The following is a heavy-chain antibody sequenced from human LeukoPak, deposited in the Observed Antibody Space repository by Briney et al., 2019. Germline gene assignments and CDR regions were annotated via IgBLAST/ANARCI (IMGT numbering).Heavy chain of an antibody. V-gene: IGHV3-7*04. D-gene: IGHD5-24*01. CDR3: AMDSSWLPLKFDY. J-gene: IGHJ4*02. CDR2: IKQDGSEK. CDR1: GFTFSTYW. Sequence: PGGSLRLSCAASGFTFSTYWMNWVRQAPGKGLEWVANIKQDGSEKSYVDSMKGRFTISRDNSKNTLYLQMNSLRAEDTAVYYCAMDSSWLPLKFDYWGQGTLVTVST.